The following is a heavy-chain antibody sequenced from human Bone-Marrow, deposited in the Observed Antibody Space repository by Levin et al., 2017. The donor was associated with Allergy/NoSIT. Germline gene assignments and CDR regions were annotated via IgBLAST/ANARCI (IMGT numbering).Heavy chain of an antibody. CDR2: IPGSGGST. D-gene: IGHD3-10*01. J-gene: IGHJ4*02. V-gene: IGHV3-23*01. Sequence: GESLKISCAASGFTFSNYAISWVRQAPGKGLEWVSAIPGSGGSTYYADSVKGRFTISRDNSKNTLYLQMNSLRAEDTAVYYCAKDGRETSGSYYNYYFDYWGQGTLVTVSS. CDR3: AKDGRETSGSYYNYYFDY. CDR1: GFTFSNYA.